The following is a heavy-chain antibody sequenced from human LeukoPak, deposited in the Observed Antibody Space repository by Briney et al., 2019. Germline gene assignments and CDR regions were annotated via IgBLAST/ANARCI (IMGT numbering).Heavy chain of an antibody. V-gene: IGHV4-34*01. CDR3: VRGSRVYCGGDCYYH. CDR1: GGAFSGYY. Sequence: SETLSLTCTVFGGAFSGYYWSWIRQPPDKGLEWIGEINPSGSTNYNPSLKTRVTISTDTSKNHFSLSLNSVTAADTGVYYCVRGSRVYCGGDCYYHWGQGTLVTVSS. J-gene: IGHJ5*02. CDR2: INPSGST. D-gene: IGHD2-21*02.